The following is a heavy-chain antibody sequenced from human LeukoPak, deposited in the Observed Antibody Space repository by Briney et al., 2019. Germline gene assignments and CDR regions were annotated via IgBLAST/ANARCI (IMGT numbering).Heavy chain of an antibody. CDR2: IHYSGTT. V-gene: IGHV4-59*12. CDR1: GGSISSYY. CDR3: ASRDGGKLLWFGEPYYFDY. D-gene: IGHD3-10*01. J-gene: IGHJ4*02. Sequence: SETLSLTCTVSGGSISSYYWSWIRQPPGKGLEWIGYIHYSGTTSYNSSLKSRVTISVDTSKNQFSLKLSSVTAADTAVYYCASRDGGKLLWFGEPYYFDYWGQGTLATVSS.